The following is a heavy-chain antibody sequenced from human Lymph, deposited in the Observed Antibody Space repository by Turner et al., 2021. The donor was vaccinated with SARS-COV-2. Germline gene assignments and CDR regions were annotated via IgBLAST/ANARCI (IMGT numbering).Heavy chain of an antibody. D-gene: IGHD6-19*01. CDR2: IIPILGIA. CDR1: GGTFSSYA. CDR3: ASRRSYSSGWYEWAY. J-gene: IGHJ4*02. V-gene: IGHV1-69*04. Sequence: QVQLVQSGAAVKKPGSSVKVSCKASGGTFSSYAISRVRQAPGQGLEWMGRIIPILGIANYAQKFQGRVTITADKSTSTAYMELSSLRFEDTAVYYCASRRSYSSGWYEWAYWGQGTLVTVSS.